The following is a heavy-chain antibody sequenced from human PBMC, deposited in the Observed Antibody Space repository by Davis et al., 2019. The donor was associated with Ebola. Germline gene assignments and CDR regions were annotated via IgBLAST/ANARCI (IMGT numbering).Heavy chain of an antibody. D-gene: IGHD5-12*01. CDR1: GFTFSAYA. CDR3: VRARPTVATDF. V-gene: IGHV3-30*04. Sequence: GESLKISCAASGFTFSAYAMHWVRQSPGKGVEWAAIISFDGRNKYYADSVTGRSTISRDYSKKTLFLQMNRLRVEDTAVYYCVRARPTVATDFWGQGTLVTVSS. J-gene: IGHJ4*02. CDR2: ISFDGRNK.